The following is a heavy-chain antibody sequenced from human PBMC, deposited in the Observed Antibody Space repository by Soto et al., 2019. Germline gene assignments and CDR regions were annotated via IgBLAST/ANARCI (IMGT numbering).Heavy chain of an antibody. CDR3: ARGMGYCSGGSCYPNWFDP. V-gene: IGHV4-31*03. CDR1: GGSISSGGYY. D-gene: IGHD2-15*01. J-gene: IGHJ5*02. Sequence: PSETLSLTCTVSGGSISSGGYYWSWIRQHPGKGLEWIGYIYYSGSTYYNPSLKSRVTISVDTFKNQFSLKLSSVTAADTAVYYCARGMGYCSGGSCYPNWFDPWGQGTLVTVSS. CDR2: IYYSGST.